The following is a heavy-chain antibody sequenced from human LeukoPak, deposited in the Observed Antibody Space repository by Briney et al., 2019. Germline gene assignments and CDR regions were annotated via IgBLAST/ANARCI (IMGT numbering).Heavy chain of an antibody. CDR2: IIPIFGTA. J-gene: IGHJ3*02. CDR3: ASPNLMLREENDAFDI. V-gene: IGHV1-69*01. D-gene: IGHD2-8*01. Sequence: SVKVSCKASGGTFSSYAISWVRQAPGQGLGWMGGIIPIFGTANYAQKFQGRVTITADESTSTAYMELSSLRSEDTAVYYCASPNLMLREENDAFDIWGQGTMVTVSS. CDR1: GGTFSSYA.